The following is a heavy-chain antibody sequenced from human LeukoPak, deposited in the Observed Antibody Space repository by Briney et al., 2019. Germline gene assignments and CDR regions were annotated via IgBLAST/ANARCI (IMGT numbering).Heavy chain of an antibody. V-gene: IGHV4-4*07. CDR3: ARGPVVGAFDI. J-gene: IGHJ3*02. CDR2: TYTSGST. D-gene: IGHD2-15*01. CDR1: GGSISSYY. Sequence: SETLSLTCTVSGGSISSYYWSWIRQPAGRGLEWIGRTYTSGSTNYNPSLKSRVTMSVDTSKNQFSLKLSSVTAADTAVYYCARGPVVGAFDIWGQGTMVTVSS.